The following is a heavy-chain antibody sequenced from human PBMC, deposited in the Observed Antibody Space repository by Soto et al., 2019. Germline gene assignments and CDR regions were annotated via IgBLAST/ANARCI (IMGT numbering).Heavy chain of an antibody. V-gene: IGHV4-34*01. CDR2: INHRGST. D-gene: IGHD6-19*01. CDR1: VGSFSDHY. CDR3: ARGDISGWYFDY. Sequence: SETLSLTCAVYVGSFSDHYWTWIRQTPGKGLEWIGEINHRGSTSYNPSLKSRVTILVDTSKNQFSLKLSSVTAADTAVYYCARGDISGWYFDYWGQGNPVTVSS. J-gene: IGHJ4*02.